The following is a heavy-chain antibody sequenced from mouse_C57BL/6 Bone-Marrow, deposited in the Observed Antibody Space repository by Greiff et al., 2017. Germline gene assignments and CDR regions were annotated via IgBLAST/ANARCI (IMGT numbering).Heavy chain of an antibody. CDR2: ISSGGSYT. J-gene: IGHJ4*01. D-gene: IGHD2-1*01. CDR3: ARQIYYGNPYAMDY. V-gene: IGHV5-6*01. Sequence: EVKLMESGGDLVKPGGSLKLSCAASGFTFSSYGMSWVRQTPDKRLEWVATISSGGSYTYYPDSVKGRFTISRDNAKNTLYLQMSSLKAEDTAMXYCARQIYYGNPYAMDYWGQGTSVTVSS. CDR1: GFTFSSYG.